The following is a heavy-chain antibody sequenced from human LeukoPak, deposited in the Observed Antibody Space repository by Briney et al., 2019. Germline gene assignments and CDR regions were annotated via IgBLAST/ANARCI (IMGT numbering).Heavy chain of an antibody. CDR3: TTGAPRAYSGSYSNC. D-gene: IGHD1-26*01. CDR2: IKSKTDGGTT. Sequence: PGGSLRLSRAASGFTFSSYAMSWVRQAPGKGLEWVGRIKSKTDGGTTDYAAPVKGRFTISRDDSQNTLYLQMNSLKTEDTAVYYCTTGAPRAYSGSYSNCWGQGTLVTVSS. J-gene: IGHJ4*02. V-gene: IGHV3-15*01. CDR1: GFTFSSYA.